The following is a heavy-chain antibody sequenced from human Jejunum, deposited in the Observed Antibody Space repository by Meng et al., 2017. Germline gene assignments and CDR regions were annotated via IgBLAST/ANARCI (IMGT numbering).Heavy chain of an antibody. CDR2: ISTYNGQT. V-gene: IGHV1-18*01. D-gene: IGHD3-10*01. CDR3: ARDGVSYTMVRGPTY. J-gene: IGHJ4*02. CDR1: GDRFTSFG. Sequence: QLIQCGAEVKKTGGLLKVSCKAPGDRFTSFGITWVRQAPGQGLEWMGWISTYNGQTNLAQKFHDRVTMTTDTSTNTVYMELRSLRSDDTAVYYCARDGVSYTMVRGPTYWGQGTLVTVSS.